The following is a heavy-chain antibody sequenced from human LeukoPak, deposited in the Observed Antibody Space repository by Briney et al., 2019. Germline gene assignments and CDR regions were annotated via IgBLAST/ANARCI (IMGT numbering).Heavy chain of an antibody. CDR2: IYYSGST. CDR3: AREAGGDPGVWFDP. CDR1: GGSISSYY. J-gene: IGHJ5*02. D-gene: IGHD2-21*02. Sequence: SETLSLTCTVSGGSISSYYWSWIRQPPRKGLEWIGYIYYSGSTNYNPSLKSRVTISVDTSKNQFSLKLSSVTAADTAVYYCAREAGGDPGVWFDPWGQGTLVTVSS. V-gene: IGHV4-59*01.